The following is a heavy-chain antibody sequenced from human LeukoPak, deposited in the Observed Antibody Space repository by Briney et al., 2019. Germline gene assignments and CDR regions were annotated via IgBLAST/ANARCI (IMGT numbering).Heavy chain of an antibody. V-gene: IGHV3-21*01. CDR2: ISSSSSYI. D-gene: IGHD3-22*01. Sequence: PGGSLRLSCAASGFTFSSYSMNWVRQAPGKGLEWVSSISSSSSYIYYADSVKGRFTISRDNAKNSLYLQMNSLRAEDTAVYYCARDGYDSSGYYYYYYYGMDVWGQGTTVTVSS. CDR1: GFTFSSYS. J-gene: IGHJ6*02. CDR3: ARDGYDSSGYYYYYYYGMDV.